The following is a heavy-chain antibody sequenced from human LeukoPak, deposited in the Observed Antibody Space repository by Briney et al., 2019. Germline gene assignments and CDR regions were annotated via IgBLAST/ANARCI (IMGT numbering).Heavy chain of an antibody. V-gene: IGHV3-30*18. J-gene: IGHJ4*02. D-gene: IGHD3-22*01. CDR3: AKGRDYYYDSSGYYYGDGDY. Sequence: PGGSLRLSCAASGFTFSSYGMPWVRQAPGKGLEWVAVISYDGSNKYYADSVKGRFTISRDNSKNTLYLQMNSLRAEDTAVYYCAKGRDYYYDSSGYYYGDGDYWGQGTLVTVSS. CDR1: GFTFSSYG. CDR2: ISYDGSNK.